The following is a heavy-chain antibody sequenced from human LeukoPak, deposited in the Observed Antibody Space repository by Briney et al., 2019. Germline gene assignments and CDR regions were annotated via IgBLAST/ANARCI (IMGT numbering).Heavy chain of an antibody. Sequence: PGGSLRLSCAASGFTFSSYWMHWVRQAPGKGLVWVSRINSDGSSTSYADSVKGRFTISRDNAKNTLYLQMNSLRAEDTAVYYCARDIAHCTGDMCYNIRFGSWGQGTLVTVSS. CDR2: INSDGSST. D-gene: IGHD2-8*02. CDR3: ARDIAHCTGDMCYNIRFGS. J-gene: IGHJ5*01. CDR1: GFTFSSYW. V-gene: IGHV3-74*01.